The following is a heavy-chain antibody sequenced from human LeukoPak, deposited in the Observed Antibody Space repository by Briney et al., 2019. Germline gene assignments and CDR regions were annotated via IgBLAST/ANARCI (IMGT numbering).Heavy chain of an antibody. CDR1: GGSISSSSYY. V-gene: IGHV4-39*07. Sequence: SETLSLTCTVSGGSISSSSYYWGWIRQPPGKGLEWIGSIYYSGSTYYNPSLKSRVTISVDTSKNQFSLKLSSVTAADTAVYYCARAGSSWSLRSPFDPWGQGTLVTVSS. D-gene: IGHD6-13*01. CDR3: ARAGSSWSLRSPFDP. CDR2: IYYSGST. J-gene: IGHJ5*02.